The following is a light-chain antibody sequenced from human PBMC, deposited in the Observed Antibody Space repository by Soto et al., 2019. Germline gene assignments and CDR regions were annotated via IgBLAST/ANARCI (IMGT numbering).Light chain of an antibody. Sequence: EIVMTPSPATLSVSPGERATLSCRASQSVSSNLAWYQQKPGQAPRLLIYAASTRDTGIPARFSGSGSGTEFTLTISSLQSEDFAVYYCQRYNNWRSFGHGTKVDIK. CDR2: AAS. V-gene: IGKV3-15*01. CDR1: QSVSSN. J-gene: IGKJ3*01. CDR3: QRYNNWRS.